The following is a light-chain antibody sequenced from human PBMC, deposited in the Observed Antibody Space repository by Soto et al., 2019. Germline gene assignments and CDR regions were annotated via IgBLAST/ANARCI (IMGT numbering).Light chain of an antibody. CDR1: SSDVGGYIY. J-gene: IGLJ2*01. CDR2: EVS. V-gene: IGLV2-14*01. CDR3: SAYTSSSAPSVV. Sequence: QSALTQPASVSGSPGQSISISCTGTSSDVGGYIYVSWYQHHPGKAPKLMIFEVSNRPSGVSNRFSGSKSGNTASLTISGLQSADEADYYCSAYTSSSAPSVVFGGGPQLTVL.